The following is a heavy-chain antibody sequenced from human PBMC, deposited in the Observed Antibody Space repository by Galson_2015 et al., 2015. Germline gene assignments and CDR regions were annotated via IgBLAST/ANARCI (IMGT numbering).Heavy chain of an antibody. V-gene: IGHV3-30-3*01. Sequence: SLRLSCAASGFTFSSYAFHWVRQAPGKGLEWVAVISYDGSKKYYADSVKGRFTISRDNAKNTLYVQMNSLRAEDTAVYYCGRDASGGYSSDWVGYYFYGMDVWGRGTTVTVSS. D-gene: IGHD6-19*01. CDR3: GRDASGGYSSDWVGYYFYGMDV. J-gene: IGHJ6*02. CDR1: GFTFSSYA. CDR2: ISYDGSKK.